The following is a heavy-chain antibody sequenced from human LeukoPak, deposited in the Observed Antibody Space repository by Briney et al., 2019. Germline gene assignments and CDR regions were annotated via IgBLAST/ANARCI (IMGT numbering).Heavy chain of an antibody. Sequence: GGSLRLSCAASGFTFSSYGVHWVRQAPGKGLEWVAVISYDGSNKYYADSVKGRFTISRDNAKNTLYLQMNSLRAEDTAVYYCASASSHRIAAGGDYWGQGTLVTVSS. CDR1: GFTFSSYG. CDR3: ASASSHRIAAGGDY. CDR2: ISYDGSNK. D-gene: IGHD6-13*01. J-gene: IGHJ4*02. V-gene: IGHV3-30*03.